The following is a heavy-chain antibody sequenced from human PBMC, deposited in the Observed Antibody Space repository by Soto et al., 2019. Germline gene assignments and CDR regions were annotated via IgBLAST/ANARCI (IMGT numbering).Heavy chain of an antibody. CDR1: GFTFSNYG. D-gene: IGHD4-17*01. CDR2: ISYDGSDK. CDR3: AKDRYGDSTYYLAY. J-gene: IGHJ4*02. V-gene: IGHV3-30*18. Sequence: GGSLRLSCAASGFTFSNYGMHWVRQAPGKGLEWVAIISYDGSDKYYAASVKGRFTISRDNSKNTLYLQMNSLRAEDTAVYYCAKDRYGDSTYYLAYWGQGTLVPVSS.